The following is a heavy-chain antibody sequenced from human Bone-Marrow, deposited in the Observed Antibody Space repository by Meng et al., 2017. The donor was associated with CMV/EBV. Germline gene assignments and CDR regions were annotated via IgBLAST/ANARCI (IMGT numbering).Heavy chain of an antibody. CDR2: INHSGST. Sequence: GSLRLSCAVYGGSFSGYYWSWIRQPPGKGLEWIGEINHSGSTNYNPSLKSRVTISVDTSKNQFSLKLSSVTAADTAVYYCARGGIAAPFDYCGQGTLVTVSS. V-gene: IGHV4-34*01. CDR1: GGSFSGYY. D-gene: IGHD6-6*01. J-gene: IGHJ4*02. CDR3: ARGGIAAPFDY.